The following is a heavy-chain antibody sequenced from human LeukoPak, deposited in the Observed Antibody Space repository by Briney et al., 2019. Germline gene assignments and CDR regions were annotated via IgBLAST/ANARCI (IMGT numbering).Heavy chain of an antibody. Sequence: PGESLRLSCAASGFTFSDYAMSWVRQAPGKGLEWDSAISGSGGSTYYADSVKGRFTISRDNSKNTLYLQMNSLRAEDTAVYYCAKASGRRGRDYWGQGTLVTVSS. V-gene: IGHV3-23*01. J-gene: IGHJ4*02. CDR3: AKASGRRGRDY. CDR1: GFTFSDYA. D-gene: IGHD3-10*01. CDR2: ISGSGGST.